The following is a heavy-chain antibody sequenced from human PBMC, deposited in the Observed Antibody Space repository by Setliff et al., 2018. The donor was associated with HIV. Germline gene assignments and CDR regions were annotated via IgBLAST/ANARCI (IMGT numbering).Heavy chain of an antibody. Sequence: PSETLSLTCAVYNGSFSNYYWTWIRQPPGKGLEWIGEINHSGSTNYNPSLKSRVTILVDTSKNHFSLNLSSVTAADTAVYYCARVGDFFDSSDYYSVLDAFDIWGQGTMVTV. J-gene: IGHJ3*02. CDR3: ARVGDFFDSSDYYSVLDAFDI. V-gene: IGHV4-34*01. CDR2: INHSGST. CDR1: NGSFSNYY. D-gene: IGHD3-22*01.